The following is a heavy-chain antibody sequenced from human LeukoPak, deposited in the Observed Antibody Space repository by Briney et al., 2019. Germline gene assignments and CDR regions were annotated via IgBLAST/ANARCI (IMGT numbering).Heavy chain of an antibody. J-gene: IGHJ4*02. CDR1: GYSFSSYW. V-gene: IGHV5-51*01. CDR2: IYPGGSET. D-gene: IGHD5-24*01. Sequence: PGESLKISCKGLGYSFSSYWNAWVRQRPGKGLEWMGIIYPGGSETRYDPSFQGQVTISADSSTSTAYLQWSSLRASDTAMYYCARASRDGYNQNFDHWGQGTPVTVSS. CDR3: ARASRDGYNQNFDH.